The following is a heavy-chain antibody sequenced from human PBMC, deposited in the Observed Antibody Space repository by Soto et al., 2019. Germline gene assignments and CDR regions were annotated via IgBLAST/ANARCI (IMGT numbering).Heavy chain of an antibody. D-gene: IGHD3-22*01. CDR2: IIPIFGTA. V-gene: IGHV1-69*13. CDR3: ARSLGQNYYDSSGYYYFDY. CDR1: GGTFSSYA. J-gene: IGHJ4*02. Sequence: SVKVSCKASGGTFSSYAISWVRQAPGQGLEWMGGIIPIFGTANYAQKFQGRVTITADESTSTAYMELSSLRSEDTAVYYCARSLGQNYYDSSGYYYFDYWGQGTLVTVSS.